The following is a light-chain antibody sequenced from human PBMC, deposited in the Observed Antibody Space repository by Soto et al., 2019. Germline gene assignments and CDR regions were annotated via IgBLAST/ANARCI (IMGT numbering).Light chain of an antibody. V-gene: IGKV3-20*01. CDR2: GAS. J-gene: IGKJ1*01. CDR1: QSFSSTY. CDR3: QLYVDSPPQWT. Sequence: EIVLTQSPGALSLSPGDRATLSCRACQSFSSTYLAWYQQKPGQAPRLLIYGASSRATGIPDRFSGSGSGTDFTHSISRLEPEDFAVYYCQLYVDSPPQWTFGQGTKVQIK.